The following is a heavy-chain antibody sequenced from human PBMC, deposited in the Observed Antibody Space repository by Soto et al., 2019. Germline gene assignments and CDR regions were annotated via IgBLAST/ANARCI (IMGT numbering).Heavy chain of an antibody. CDR3: ARHDVDIVATGGYFDY. V-gene: IGHV4-39*01. CDR2: IYYSGST. J-gene: IGHJ4*02. D-gene: IGHD5-12*01. CDR1: GGSISSSSYY. Sequence: QLQLQESGPGLVKPSETLSLTCTVSGGSISSSSYYWGWIRQPPGKGLEWIGSIYYSGSTYYNPSLKSRVTISVDTSKNQFSLKLSSVTAADTAVYYCARHDVDIVATGGYFDYWGQGTLVTVSS.